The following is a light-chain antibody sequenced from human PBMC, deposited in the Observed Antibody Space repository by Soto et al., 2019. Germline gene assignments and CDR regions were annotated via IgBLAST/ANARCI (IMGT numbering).Light chain of an antibody. J-gene: IGLJ1*01. CDR2: DVG. CDR1: SSGVGGYNY. Sequence: QSVLAQPASVSGSPGQSITISCTGTSSGVGGYNYVSWYQQHPGKAPKLMIYDVGNRPSGVSNRFSGSKSGNTASLTISGLQAEDEADYYCSSYTSSSTLLYVFGTGTKVTVL. CDR3: SSYTSSSTLLYV. V-gene: IGLV2-14*01.